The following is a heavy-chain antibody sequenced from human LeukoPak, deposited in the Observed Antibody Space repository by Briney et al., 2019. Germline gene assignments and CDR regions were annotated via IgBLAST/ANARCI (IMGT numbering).Heavy chain of an antibody. CDR2: ISANGGRT. CDR3: VKDLYKGDSSSWYYFHY. Sequence: GGSLRLSCSASGFIISNYAMNWVRQAPGKGLEYVSAISANGGRTYYADSVKGRFSISRDNSKNTLYLQMSSLRAEDTAIYHCVKDLYKGDSSSWYYFHYWGQGTLVTVSS. CDR1: GFIISNYA. J-gene: IGHJ4*02. D-gene: IGHD6-13*01. V-gene: IGHV3-64D*06.